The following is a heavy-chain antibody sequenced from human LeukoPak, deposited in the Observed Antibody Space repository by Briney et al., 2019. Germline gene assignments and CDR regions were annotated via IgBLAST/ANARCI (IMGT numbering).Heavy chain of an antibody. CDR3: AKDRSDTAISPDAFDI. V-gene: IGHV3-11*04. J-gene: IGHJ3*02. D-gene: IGHD5-18*01. CDR1: GFTFSDYY. CDR2: ISGSGDTI. Sequence: GGSLRLSCAAYGFTFSDYYMGWIRQAPGKGLAWISYISGSGDTIYYADSVKGRFTISRDNSKNTLYLQMNSLRAEDTAVYYCAKDRSDTAISPDAFDIWGQGTMVTVSS.